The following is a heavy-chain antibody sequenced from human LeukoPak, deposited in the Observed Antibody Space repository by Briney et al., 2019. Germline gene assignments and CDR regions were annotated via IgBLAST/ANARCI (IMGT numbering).Heavy chain of an antibody. CDR2: IYYSGST. Sequence: SETLSLTCTVSGGSISGYYWSWIRQPPGNGLDYIGYIYYSGSTNYNPSLKSRVTISLDTSKNQFSLRLSSVTAADTAVYYCARLGDTAMAPPWYFDYWGQGTLVTVSS. CDR3: ARLGDTAMAPPWYFDY. J-gene: IGHJ4*02. CDR1: GGSISGYY. V-gene: IGHV4-59*08. D-gene: IGHD5-18*01.